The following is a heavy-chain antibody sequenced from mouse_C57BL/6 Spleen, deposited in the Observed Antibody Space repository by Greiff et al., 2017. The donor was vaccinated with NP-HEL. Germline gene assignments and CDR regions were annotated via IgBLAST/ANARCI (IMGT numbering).Heavy chain of an antibody. J-gene: IGHJ2*01. D-gene: IGHD2-1*01. CDR3: ARVGNYDYFDY. CDR1: GYTFTSYW. CDR2: IDPSDSYT. V-gene: IGHV1-59*01. Sequence: VQLQQPGAELVRPGTSVKLSCKASGYTFTSYWMHWVKQRPGQGLEWIGVIDPSDSYTNYNQKFKGKATLTVDTSSSTAYMQLSSLSSDDSAVYYCARVGNYDYFDYRGQGTTLTVSS.